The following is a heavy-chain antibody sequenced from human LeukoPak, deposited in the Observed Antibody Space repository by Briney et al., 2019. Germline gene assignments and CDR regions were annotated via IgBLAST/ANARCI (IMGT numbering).Heavy chain of an antibody. Sequence: GGSLRLSCVASGFTFSSYAMNWVRQAPGKGLEWVSGISGSGVSTYYADSVKGRFTISRDNSKNTLYLQMNSLRAEDTAVYYCAKRGDGYNTYYFDYWGQGTLVTVSS. D-gene: IGHD5-24*01. CDR2: ISGSGVST. CDR1: GFTFSSYA. CDR3: AKRGDGYNTYYFDY. J-gene: IGHJ4*02. V-gene: IGHV3-23*01.